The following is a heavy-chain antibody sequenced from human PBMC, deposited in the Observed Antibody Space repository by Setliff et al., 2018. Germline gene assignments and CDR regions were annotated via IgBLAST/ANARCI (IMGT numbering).Heavy chain of an antibody. J-gene: IGHJ4*02. CDR2: ISGNGGST. D-gene: IGHD3-9*01. CDR3: AKDTHYYSNTGYYCFDY. Sequence: ETLSLSCAASEFTFSTFAMNWVRQAPGKGLEWVSAISGNGGSTYYTDSVKGRFTISRDNSRNTLFLQMNSLTAEDTAVYYCAKDTHYYSNTGYYCFDYWGQGALVTVSS. V-gene: IGHV3-23*01. CDR1: EFTFSTFA.